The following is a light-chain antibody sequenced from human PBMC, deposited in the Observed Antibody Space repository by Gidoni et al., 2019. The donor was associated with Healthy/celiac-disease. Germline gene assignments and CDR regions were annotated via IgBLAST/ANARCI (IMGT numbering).Light chain of an antibody. CDR1: QSVSSY. Sequence: IVSTQYPATLSLSPGERATLSCRASQSVSSYLDWYQQKPGQAPRLLIYDASNSATGLPASFSDSGSGTDFTLTISSLEPGDFAVYFCQQRSNWPPTFGGGTKVEIK. J-gene: IGKJ4*01. V-gene: IGKV3-11*01. CDR2: DAS. CDR3: QQRSNWPPT.